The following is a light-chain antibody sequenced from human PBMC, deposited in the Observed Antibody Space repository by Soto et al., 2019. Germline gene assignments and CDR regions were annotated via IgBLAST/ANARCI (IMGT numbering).Light chain of an antibody. CDR3: CSYTSTRTYV. CDR1: SSDIGSYNY. V-gene: IGLV2-14*01. CDR2: DVS. Sequence: QSVLTQPASVPGSPGQSITISCTGTSSDIGSYNYVSWYQQHPGKAPKLMTYDVSNRPSGASDRFSGSKSGNTASLTISGLQAEDEADYYCCSYTSTRTYVFGSGTKLTVL. J-gene: IGLJ1*01.